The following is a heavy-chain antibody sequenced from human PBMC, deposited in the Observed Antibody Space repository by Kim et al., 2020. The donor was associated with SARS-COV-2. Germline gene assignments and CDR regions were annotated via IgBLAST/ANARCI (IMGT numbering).Heavy chain of an antibody. J-gene: IGHJ4*02. V-gene: IGHV1-46*01. CDR2: INPSGGST. Sequence: ASVKVSCKASGYTFTSYYMHWVRQAPGQGLEWMGIINPSGGSTSYAQKFQGRVTMTRDTSTSTVYMELSSLRSEDTAVYYYARAIQGGYFDYWGQGTLVTVSS. CDR1: GYTFTSYY. CDR3: ARAIQGGYFDY.